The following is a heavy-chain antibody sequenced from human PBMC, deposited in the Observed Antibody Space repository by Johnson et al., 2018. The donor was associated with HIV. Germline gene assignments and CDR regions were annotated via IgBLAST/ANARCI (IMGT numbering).Heavy chain of an antibody. Sequence: QVQLVESGGGVVQPGKSLRLSCVASGFTFSSYGMHWVRQAPGKGLDWVAVIWFDGSNKYYADSVKGRFTISRDNAKNSLYLQMNSLRAEDTAVYYCARDQGGNHNAFDIWGQGTMVTVSS. CDR2: IWFDGSNK. J-gene: IGHJ3*02. V-gene: IGHV3-33*01. D-gene: IGHD1-14*01. CDR1: GFTFSSYG. CDR3: ARDQGGNHNAFDI.